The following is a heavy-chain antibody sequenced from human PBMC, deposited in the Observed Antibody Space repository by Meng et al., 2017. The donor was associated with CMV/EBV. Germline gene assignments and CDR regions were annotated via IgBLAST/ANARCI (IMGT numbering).Heavy chain of an antibody. CDR2: ISSSSSYI. CDR3: ARNYVPAAISGDAFDI. Sequence: GGSLRLSCAASGFTFSSYSMNWVRQAPGKGLEWVSSISSSSSYIYYADSVEGRFTISRDNAKNSLYLQMNSLRAEDTAVYYCARNYVPAAISGDAFDIWGQGTMVTVSS. J-gene: IGHJ3*02. V-gene: IGHV3-21*01. CDR1: GFTFSSYS. D-gene: IGHD2-2*01.